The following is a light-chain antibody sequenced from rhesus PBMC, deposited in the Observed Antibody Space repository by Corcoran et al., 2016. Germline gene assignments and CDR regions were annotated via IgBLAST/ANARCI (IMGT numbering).Light chain of an antibody. V-gene: IGKV1-22*01. CDR1: QSISGW. CDR3: QQYTSSPPP. J-gene: IGKJ1*01. Sequence: DIRMTQSPSSLSASVGDTVTITCRASQSISGWVAWYQQTPGKAPKLLIYQASTLHSGVPSRFSGSGYGTEFTLTINSLQSEDFGAYYCQQYTSSPPPFGHGTKVELK. CDR2: QAS.